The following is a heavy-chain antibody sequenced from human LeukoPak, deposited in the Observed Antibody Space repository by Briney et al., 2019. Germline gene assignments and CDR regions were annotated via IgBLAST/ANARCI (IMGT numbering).Heavy chain of an antibody. V-gene: IGHV3-23*01. Sequence: GGSLRLSCAVSGLTFNNYAMSWVRQAPGKGLERVSGISGRGASKYYADSVKGRFTISRDNSKNTLYLQMNSLRAEDTAVYYCAREYYFYHMDGWGEGTTVTVSS. J-gene: IGHJ6*03. CDR3: AREYYFYHMDG. CDR2: ISGRGASK. CDR1: GLTFNNYA.